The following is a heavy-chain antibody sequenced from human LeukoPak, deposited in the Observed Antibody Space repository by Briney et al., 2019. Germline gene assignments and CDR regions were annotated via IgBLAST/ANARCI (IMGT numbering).Heavy chain of an antibody. CDR1: GYTFTSYD. Sequence: GASVKVSCKASGYTFTSYDINWARQATGQGLEWMGWMNPNSGNTGYAQKFQGRVTMTRNTSISTAYMELSSLRSEDTAVYYCAIAPLGYYDSSGYSYGYWGQGTLVTVSS. CDR3: AIAPLGYYDSSGYSYGY. D-gene: IGHD3-22*01. J-gene: IGHJ4*02. CDR2: MNPNSGNT. V-gene: IGHV1-8*01.